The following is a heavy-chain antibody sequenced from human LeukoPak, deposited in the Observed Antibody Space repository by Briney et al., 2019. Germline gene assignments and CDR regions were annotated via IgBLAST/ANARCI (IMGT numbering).Heavy chain of an antibody. CDR1: GGTFSSYA. CDR3: ARGPCKGYCGGDCYALRYYYYYMDV. Sequence: SVKVSCKTSGGTFSSYAISWVRQAPGQGLEWMGGIIPIFGTANYAQKFQGRVTITTDESTSTAYMELSSLRSEDTAVYYCARGPCKGYCGGDCYALRYYYYYMDVWGKGTTVTVSS. D-gene: IGHD2-21*02. J-gene: IGHJ6*03. V-gene: IGHV1-69*05. CDR2: IIPIFGTA.